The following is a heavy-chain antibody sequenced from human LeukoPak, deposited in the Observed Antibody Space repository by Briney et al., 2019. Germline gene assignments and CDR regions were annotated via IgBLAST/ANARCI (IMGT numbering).Heavy chain of an antibody. J-gene: IGHJ5*02. CDR3: TKGAVAHKNWFDP. CDR1: GYTFTSYY. CDR2: INPSGGST. Sequence: ASVKVSCKASGYTFTSYYMHWVRQAPGQGLEWMGIINPSGGSTSYAQKFQGRVTMTRDTSINTAYMELSRLRSDDTAVYYCTKGAVAHKNWFDPWGQGTLVTVSS. V-gene: IGHV1-46*01. D-gene: IGHD6-19*01.